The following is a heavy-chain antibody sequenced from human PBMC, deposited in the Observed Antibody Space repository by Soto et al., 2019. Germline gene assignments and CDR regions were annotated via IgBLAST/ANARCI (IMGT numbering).Heavy chain of an antibody. CDR3: AEARCTGNSCYVPDY. J-gene: IGHJ4*01. CDR1: GFTFNSYT. CDR2: ISGSGSSP. D-gene: IGHD2-8*02. Sequence: GPKRLSCAASGFTFNSYTMAWVRQAPGKGLEWVSSISGSGSSPSYADSVQGRFIIYRDNSRTTLSLQMDSLGAENTGTYFCAEARCTGNSCYVPDYWGHGSLVTVSS. V-gene: IGHV3-23*01.